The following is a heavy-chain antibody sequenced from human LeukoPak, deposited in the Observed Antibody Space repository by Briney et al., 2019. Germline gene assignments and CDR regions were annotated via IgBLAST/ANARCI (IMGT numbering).Heavy chain of an antibody. V-gene: IGHV3-7*03. Sequence: GSLRLSCAASGFTFRSYWMSWVRQAPGKGLEWVANIKEDGSERYYVDSVKGRFTISRDSAKNSLYLQMNSLRVEDTAVYYCARDHNYGSDYWGQGTLVTVSS. CDR1: GFTFRSYW. CDR2: IKEDGSER. D-gene: IGHD5-18*01. J-gene: IGHJ4*02. CDR3: ARDHNYGSDY.